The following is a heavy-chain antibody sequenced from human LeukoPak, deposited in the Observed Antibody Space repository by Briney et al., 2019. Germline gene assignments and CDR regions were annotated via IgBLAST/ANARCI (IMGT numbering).Heavy chain of an antibody. CDR3: ARDNYGDYGY. Sequence: GGSLRLSCAASGFTYSSSWMPWVRQVPGKGPEWVANIKEDGSEKNHVDSVKGRFTISRDNGRNSVYLQMDRLRVEDTAIYYCARDNYGDYGYWGQGTLVTVSS. CDR1: GFTYSSSW. V-gene: IGHV3-7*01. D-gene: IGHD4-17*01. CDR2: IKEDGSEK. J-gene: IGHJ4*02.